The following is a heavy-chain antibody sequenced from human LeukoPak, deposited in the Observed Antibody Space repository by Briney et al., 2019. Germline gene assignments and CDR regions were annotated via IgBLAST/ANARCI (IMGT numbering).Heavy chain of an antibody. D-gene: IGHD7-27*01. V-gene: IGHV3-23*01. J-gene: IGHJ4*02. CDR2: ISTGATKT. Sequence: GGSLRLSCAVYGFTTSYYAMSWVRQAPGKGLEWVSCISTGATKTYYADSVKGRFTISRDDSMNTLYLQMNSLRAEDTALYYCAKGGPTGDLRSPGRDWWGQGTLVTVSS. CDR3: AKGGPTGDLRSPGRDW. CDR1: GFTTSYYA.